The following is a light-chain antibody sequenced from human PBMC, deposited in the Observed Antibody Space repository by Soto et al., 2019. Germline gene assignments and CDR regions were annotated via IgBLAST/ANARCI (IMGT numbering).Light chain of an antibody. J-gene: IGLJ1*01. CDR2: DVT. CDR3: YSYAGTYTFV. CDR1: ANDVGGHNY. Sequence: QSALTQPRPVSGSPGQSATISCTGTANDVGGHNYVSWYQQHPGEAPKLLIYDVTERPSGVPDRFSGSKSGNTASLTISGLQTEDEADYYCYSYAGTYTFVFGTGTKVTVL. V-gene: IGLV2-11*01.